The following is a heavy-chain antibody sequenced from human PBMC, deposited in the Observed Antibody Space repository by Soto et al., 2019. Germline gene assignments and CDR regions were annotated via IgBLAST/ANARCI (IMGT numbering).Heavy chain of an antibody. CDR3: ARERNCTPTGCSAFDP. Sequence: ASVKVSCKASGYTFSDYYIHWVRQAPGQVLEWMGWINPNSGGTNSAEQFQDRVTMTRDTSISTAHMELRRLRSDDTAVYYCARERNCTPTGCSAFDPWGQGTLVTVSS. CDR1: GYTFSDYY. D-gene: IGHD2-2*01. V-gene: IGHV1-2*02. J-gene: IGHJ5*02. CDR2: INPNSGGT.